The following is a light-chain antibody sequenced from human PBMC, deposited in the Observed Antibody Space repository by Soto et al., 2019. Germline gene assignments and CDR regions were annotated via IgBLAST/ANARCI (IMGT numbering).Light chain of an antibody. CDR3: QQYINWPRT. CDR2: GAS. J-gene: IGKJ2*01. Sequence: EIVMTQSPATLSVSPGERATLSCRASQSVSNNLAWYQQKPGQAPRLLIYGASTRDTGIPARFSGSGSGKEFTLTISSLQSEDFAVYYCQQYINWPRTFGQGTKVEIK. V-gene: IGKV3-15*01. CDR1: QSVSNN.